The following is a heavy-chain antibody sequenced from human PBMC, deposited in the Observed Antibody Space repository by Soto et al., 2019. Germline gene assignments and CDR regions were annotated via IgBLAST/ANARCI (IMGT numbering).Heavy chain of an antibody. CDR2: TYYKSKWNN. CDR1: GDSVSSNSAA. J-gene: IGHJ6*02. Sequence: PSQTLSLTCAISGDSVSSNSAAWIWIRQSPSRGLEWLGRTYYKSKWNNDYALSVKSRITISPDTSQNLFSLDLDSVTPEDTAVYYCEGITWFRGLDVWGQGTPVTVYS. V-gene: IGHV6-1*01. D-gene: IGHD3-10*01. CDR3: EGITWFRGLDV.